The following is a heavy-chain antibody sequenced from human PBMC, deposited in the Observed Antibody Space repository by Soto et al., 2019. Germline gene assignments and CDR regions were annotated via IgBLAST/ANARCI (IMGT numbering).Heavy chain of an antibody. CDR3: ARDRSADRFVQYFQH. D-gene: IGHD6-19*01. V-gene: IGHV3-21*01. J-gene: IGHJ1*01. CDR1: GFIFTSYS. Sequence: GGSLRLSCAASGFIFTSYSMVWVRLAPGKGLEWVASISSGSDFIHYADSVKGRFTISRDNAQNFLYLQMNSLTSEDTAVYYCARDRSADRFVQYFQHWGPGTLVTVSS. CDR2: ISSGSDFI.